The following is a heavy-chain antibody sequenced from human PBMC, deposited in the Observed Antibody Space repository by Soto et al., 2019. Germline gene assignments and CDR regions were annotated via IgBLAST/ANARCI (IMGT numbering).Heavy chain of an antibody. Sequence: PGGSLRLSCAASGFTFSSYGMHWVRQAPGKGLEWVAVIWYDGSNKYYADSVKGRFTISRDNSKNTLYLQMDSLRAEDTAVYYCARDMYYYGSGVGYYYYYGMDVWGQGTTVTVSS. CDR2: IWYDGSNK. D-gene: IGHD3-10*01. J-gene: IGHJ6*02. CDR1: GFTFSSYG. CDR3: ARDMYYYGSGVGYYYYYGMDV. V-gene: IGHV3-33*01.